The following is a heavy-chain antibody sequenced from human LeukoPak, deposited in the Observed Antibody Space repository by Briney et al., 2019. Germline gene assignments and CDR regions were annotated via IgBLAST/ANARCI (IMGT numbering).Heavy chain of an antibody. J-gene: IGHJ6*03. CDR3: ARDSYHPGSWYYYYMDV. V-gene: IGHV3-21*01. CDR2: ISSSSSYI. D-gene: IGHD1-14*01. Sequence: PGGSLRLSCAASGFTFSSYSMNWVRQAPGKGLEWVSSISSSSSYIYYADSVKGRFTISRDNAKNSLYLQMNSLRAEDTAVYYCARDSYHPGSWYYYYMDVWGKGTTVTVSS. CDR1: GFTFSSYS.